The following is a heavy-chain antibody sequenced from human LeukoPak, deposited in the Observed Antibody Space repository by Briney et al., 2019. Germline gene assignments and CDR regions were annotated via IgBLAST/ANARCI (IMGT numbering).Heavy chain of an antibody. D-gene: IGHD2-15*01. J-gene: IGHJ4*02. CDR1: GFTFGDYA. CDR3: TKDQTPYN. Sequence: GRSLRLSCTASGFTFGDYAMTWVRQAPGKGLEWVGFIRSKGYGGTPEYAASVKDRFTISRDDSKSIAYLQMNSLKTEDTAVYYCTKDQTPYNWGQGTLVTVSS. V-gene: IGHV3-49*04. CDR2: IRSKGYGGTP.